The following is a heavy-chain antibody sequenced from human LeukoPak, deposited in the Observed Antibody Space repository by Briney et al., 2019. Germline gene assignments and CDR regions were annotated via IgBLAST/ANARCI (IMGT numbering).Heavy chain of an antibody. D-gene: IGHD5-18*01. V-gene: IGHV1-69*05. Sequence: SVKVSCKASGGTFSSYAISWVRQAPGQGLGWMGGIIPIFGTANYAQKFQGRVTITTDESTSTAYMELSSLRSEDTAVYYCAHGSYGPGSFDYWGQGTLVTVSS. CDR1: GGTFSSYA. CDR2: IIPIFGTA. CDR3: AHGSYGPGSFDY. J-gene: IGHJ4*02.